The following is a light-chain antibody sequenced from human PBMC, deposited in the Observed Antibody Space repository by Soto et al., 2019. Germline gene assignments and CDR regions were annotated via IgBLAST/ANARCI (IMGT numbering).Light chain of an antibody. Sequence: DIQVTQSPSTLSASVGDRVTITCRASQSISSWLAWYQQKPGKAPKLLIYKASSLESGVPSRFSGSGSGTEFTLTNSSLQPDDFATYYCQQYNSYSPWTFGQGTKVDIK. V-gene: IGKV1-5*03. CDR2: KAS. CDR3: QQYNSYSPWT. J-gene: IGKJ1*01. CDR1: QSISSW.